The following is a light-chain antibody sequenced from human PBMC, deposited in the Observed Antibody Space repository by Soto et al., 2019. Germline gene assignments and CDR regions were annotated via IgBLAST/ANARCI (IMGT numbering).Light chain of an antibody. Sequence: EIVMTQSPANLSVSPGERATLSCRASQSVSSNLAWYQQKPGQGPRLLIYGASTRATSIPARFTGSGSGTEFTLTINSLQSEDFAGDYCQQYNKWPPYSFVQGTKLEVK. J-gene: IGKJ2*01. CDR3: QQYNKWPPYS. V-gene: IGKV3D-15*01. CDR1: QSVSSN. CDR2: GAS.